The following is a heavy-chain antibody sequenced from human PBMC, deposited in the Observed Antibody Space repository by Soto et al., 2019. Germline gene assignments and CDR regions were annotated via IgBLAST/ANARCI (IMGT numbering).Heavy chain of an antibody. J-gene: IGHJ4*02. D-gene: IGHD1-7*01. CDR3: ARTKQVYFDY. CDR1: GFTFDDYA. Sequence: EVQLVESGGGLVQPGRSLRLSCAASGFTFDDYAMHWVRQAPGKGLEWVSGISWNSGSIGYADSVQGRFTISRDNAKNSLYLQMNSLRAEETALYSCARTKQVYFDYWGQGTLVTVSS. CDR2: ISWNSGSI. V-gene: IGHV3-9*01.